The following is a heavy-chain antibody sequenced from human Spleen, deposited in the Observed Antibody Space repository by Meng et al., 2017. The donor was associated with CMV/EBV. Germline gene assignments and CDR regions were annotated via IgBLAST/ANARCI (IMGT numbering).Heavy chain of an antibody. CDR3: SRTYYYNNSSGYYLDAFDV. CDR2: IYVSGNT. Sequence: SCIVSGDSVSRRGYYWHWIRQHPGKGLEWIGYIYVSGNTHYNPSLKSRVAISADTSKDQVALKLRSVTAADTAVYYCSRTYYYNNSSGYYLDAFDVWGQGTMVTVSS. V-gene: IGHV4-31*02. J-gene: IGHJ3*01. D-gene: IGHD3-22*01. CDR1: GDSVSRRGYY.